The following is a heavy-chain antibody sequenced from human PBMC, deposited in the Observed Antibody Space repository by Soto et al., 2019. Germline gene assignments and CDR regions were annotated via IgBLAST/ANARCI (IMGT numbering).Heavy chain of an antibody. J-gene: IGHJ6*02. V-gene: IGHV3-74*01. Sequence: GSLRLSCAASGFTFSSYWMHWVRQAPGKGLVWVSRINSDGSSTSYADSVKGRFTISRDNAKNTLYLQMNSLRAEDTAVYYYARGDYDFWSGYYPYYYYYGMDVWGQGTTVTVSS. CDR2: INSDGSST. D-gene: IGHD3-3*01. CDR1: GFTFSSYW. CDR3: ARGDYDFWSGYYPYYYYYGMDV.